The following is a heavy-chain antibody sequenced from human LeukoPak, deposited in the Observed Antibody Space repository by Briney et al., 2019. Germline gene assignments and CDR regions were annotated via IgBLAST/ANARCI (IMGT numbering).Heavy chain of an antibody. D-gene: IGHD3/OR15-3a*01. Sequence: SETLSLTCAVYGGSFSGYYWSWIRQPPGKGLEWIGEINHSGSTNYNPSLKSRVTISVDTSKNQFSLKLSSVTAADTAVYYCARKLDRSTRHHYYMDVWGKGTTVTVSS. J-gene: IGHJ6*03. CDR2: INHSGST. CDR3: ARKLDRSTRHHYYMDV. V-gene: IGHV4-34*01. CDR1: GGSFSGYY.